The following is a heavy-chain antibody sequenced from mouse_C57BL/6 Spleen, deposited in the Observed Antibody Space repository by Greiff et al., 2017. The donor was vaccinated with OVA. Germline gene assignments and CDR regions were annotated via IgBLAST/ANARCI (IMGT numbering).Heavy chain of an antibody. V-gene: IGHV3-6*01. J-gene: IGHJ2*01. Sequence: EVQLVESGPGLVKPSQSLSLTCSVTGYSITSGYYWNWIRQFPGNKLEWMGYISYDGSNNYNPSLKNRISITRDTSKNQFFLKLNSVTTEDTATDYCARGRYDYDDVGCDYWGQGTTLTVSS. CDR2: ISYDGSN. CDR1: GYSITSGYY. D-gene: IGHD2-4*01. CDR3: ARGRYDYDDVGCDY.